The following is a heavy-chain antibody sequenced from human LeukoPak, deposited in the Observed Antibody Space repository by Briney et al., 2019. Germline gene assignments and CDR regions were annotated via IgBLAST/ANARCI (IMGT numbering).Heavy chain of an antibody. Sequence: SETLSLTCTVSGGSIRSNYWSWIRQPPGKGLEWIGYIYNSGITNYNPSLKSRVTISVDTSKNQFSLKLTSVTAADTAVYYCARMIERRTLYFDYWGQGTLVTVSS. CDR2: IYNSGIT. D-gene: IGHD1-1*01. CDR3: ARMIERRTLYFDY. J-gene: IGHJ4*02. V-gene: IGHV4-59*01. CDR1: GGSIRSNY.